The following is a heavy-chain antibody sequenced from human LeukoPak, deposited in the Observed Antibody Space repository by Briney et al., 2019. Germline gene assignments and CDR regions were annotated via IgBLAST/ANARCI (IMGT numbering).Heavy chain of an antibody. V-gene: IGHV3-30*03. D-gene: IGHD3-3*01. CDR2: ISHDGSSE. J-gene: IGHJ4*02. Sequence: PGGSLRRSCAASGFTFSNYAMHWVRQAPGKGLEWVALISHDGSSEYYGDSMKGRFTISRDNSRNTFYLQMNSLRAEDTAVYYCASRFEWLSSFDYWGQGTLVTVSS. CDR1: GFTFSNYA. CDR3: ASRFEWLSSFDY.